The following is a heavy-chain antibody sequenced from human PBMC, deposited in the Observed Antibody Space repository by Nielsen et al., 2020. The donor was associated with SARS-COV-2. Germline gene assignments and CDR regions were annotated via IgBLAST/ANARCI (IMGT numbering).Heavy chain of an antibody. Sequence: VRQAPGKGLEWVANISPGSNTIYYADAVRGRFTISRDNAKNSLSLQMNSLRDEDTAVYYCAGLDYGADYWGQGTLVTISS. D-gene: IGHD4-17*01. CDR3: AGLDYGADY. CDR2: ISPGSNTI. J-gene: IGHJ4*02. V-gene: IGHV3-48*02.